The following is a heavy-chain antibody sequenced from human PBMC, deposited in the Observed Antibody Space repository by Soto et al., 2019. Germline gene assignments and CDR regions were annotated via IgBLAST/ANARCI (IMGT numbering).Heavy chain of an antibody. D-gene: IGHD6-13*01. J-gene: IGHJ4*02. CDR3: ARDPESRSSWDQEGVDY. V-gene: IGHV1-69*08. CDR2: IIPILGIA. CDR1: GGAFSSYT. Sequence: QVQLVQSGAEVKKPGSTVKVSCKASGGAFSSYTISWGRQAPGQGLEWMGRIIPILGIANYAQKFQGRVTITADKSTSTAYMELSSLRSEDTAVYYCARDPESRSSWDQEGVDYWGQGTLVTVSS.